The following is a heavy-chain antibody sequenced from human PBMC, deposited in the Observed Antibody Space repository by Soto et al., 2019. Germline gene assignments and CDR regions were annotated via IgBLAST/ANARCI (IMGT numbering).Heavy chain of an antibody. V-gene: IGHV3-23*01. J-gene: IGHJ4*02. CDR1: GFTFSSYA. CDR3: VAGQYFFDY. CDR2: ISCSGGST. D-gene: IGHD6-19*01. Sequence: GGSLRLSCAASGFTFSSYAMSWVRQAPGKGLEWVSAISCSGGSTYYADSVKGRFTISRDNSKKTLYLQMNSLRADDTAVYYCVAGQYFFDYCGQGTLVTVSS.